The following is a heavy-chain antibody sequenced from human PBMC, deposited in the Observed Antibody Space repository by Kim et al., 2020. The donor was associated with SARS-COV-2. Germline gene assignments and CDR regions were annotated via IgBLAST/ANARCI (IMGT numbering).Heavy chain of an antibody. CDR2: ISGSGGST. J-gene: IGHJ3*02. V-gene: IGHV3-23*01. CDR3: AKDIGGSYYEGNAFDI. CDR1: GFTFSSYA. Sequence: GGSLRLSCAASGFTFSSYAMSWVRQAPGKGLEWVSAISGSGGSTYYADSVKGRFTISRDNSKNTLYLQMNSLRAEDTAVYYCAKDIGGSYYEGNAFDIWGQGTMVTVSS. D-gene: IGHD1-26*01.